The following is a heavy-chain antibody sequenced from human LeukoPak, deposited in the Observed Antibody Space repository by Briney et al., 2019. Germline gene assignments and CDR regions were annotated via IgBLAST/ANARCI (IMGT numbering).Heavy chain of an antibody. Sequence: PSETLSLTSTVSDGSITRSSYYWGWIRHTPGEGLDWIGSIYYSGIAYYNPSLQGRVTMSVDTSKNQFSLKLNSVTVADTAVYYCARLRVTTGFDYWDQGIPVTVSS. D-gene: IGHD2-21*02. CDR3: ARLRVTTGFDY. J-gene: IGHJ4*02. V-gene: IGHV4-39*01. CDR1: DGSITRSSYY. CDR2: IYYSGIA.